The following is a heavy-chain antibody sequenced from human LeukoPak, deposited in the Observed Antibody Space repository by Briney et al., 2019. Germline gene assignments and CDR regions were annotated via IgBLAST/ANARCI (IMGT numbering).Heavy chain of an antibody. Sequence: ASVKVSCKASGYTFTGYYMHWVRQAPGQGLEWMGWINPNSGGTNYAQKLQGRVTMTTDTSTSTAYMELRSLRSDDTAVYYCARSMITFGGVIVSHDAFDIWGQGTMVTVSS. J-gene: IGHJ3*02. CDR3: ARSMITFGGVIVSHDAFDI. V-gene: IGHV1-2*02. CDR1: GYTFTGYY. D-gene: IGHD3-16*02. CDR2: INPNSGGT.